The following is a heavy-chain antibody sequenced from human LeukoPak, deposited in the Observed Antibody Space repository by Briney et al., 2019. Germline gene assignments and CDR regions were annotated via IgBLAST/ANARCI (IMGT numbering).Heavy chain of an antibody. CDR1: GASISSGSNY. CDR3: ARGVEEGSYYYYYYMDV. Sequence: SETLSLTCSVSGASISSGSNYWGWIRQPPRKTLEWIGSIYSSGSTYYNSSLQSRVIIIIDTPKNHFSLTLSSVTAADTAVYYCARGVEEGSYYYYYYMDVWGKGTTVTISS. D-gene: IGHD3-10*01. V-gene: IGHV4-39*07. J-gene: IGHJ6*03. CDR2: IYSSGST.